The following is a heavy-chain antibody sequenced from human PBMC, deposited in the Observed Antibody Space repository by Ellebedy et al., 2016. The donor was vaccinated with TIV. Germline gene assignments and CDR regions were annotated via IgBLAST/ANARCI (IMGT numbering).Heavy chain of an antibody. V-gene: IGHV2-5*01. J-gene: IGHJ5*02. Sequence: SGPTLVXPTQTLTLTCIFSGFSFTTSGEGVGWIRQPLGKALEWLALIYWNDDKRYSPSLKSRLTITKDTSKKQVVLTMTNMDPADTATYYCAHTVYGDYSVGWFDPWGQGTLVTVSS. CDR3: AHTVYGDYSVGWFDP. CDR1: GFSFTTSGEG. D-gene: IGHD4-17*01. CDR2: IYWNDDK.